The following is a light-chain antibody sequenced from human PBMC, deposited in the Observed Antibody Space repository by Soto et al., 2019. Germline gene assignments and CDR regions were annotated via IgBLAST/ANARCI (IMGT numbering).Light chain of an antibody. J-gene: IGKJ4*01. Sequence: DIQLPQSPSFLSASVGDRVTITCRASQGISSYLAWYQQKPGKAPKLLIYAASTLQSGVPSRFSGSGSETEFTLTISSLQHEDFATYYCQQLNSYPFTFGGGNKVEIK. CDR2: AAS. CDR3: QQLNSYPFT. V-gene: IGKV1-9*01. CDR1: QGISSY.